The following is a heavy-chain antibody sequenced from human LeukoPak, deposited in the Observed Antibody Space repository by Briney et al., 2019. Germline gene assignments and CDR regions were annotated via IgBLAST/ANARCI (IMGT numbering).Heavy chain of an antibody. Sequence: SETLSLTCAVYGGSFRGYYWSWIRQPPGKGLEWIGEINHSGSTNYNPSLKSRVTISVDTSKNQFSLKLSSVTAADTAVYYCARLWMLVDYWGQGTLVTVSS. D-gene: IGHD2-8*01. CDR3: ARLWMLVDY. J-gene: IGHJ4*02. V-gene: IGHV4-34*01. CDR2: INHSGST. CDR1: GGSFRGYY.